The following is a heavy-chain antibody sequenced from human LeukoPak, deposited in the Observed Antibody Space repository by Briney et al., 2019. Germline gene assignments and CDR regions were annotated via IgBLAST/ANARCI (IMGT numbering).Heavy chain of an antibody. CDR1: GGSISSGGYS. V-gene: IGHV4-30-2*01. CDR3: ARRDYGMDV. J-gene: IGHJ6*04. Sequence: SETLSLTCAVSGGSISSGGYSWSWIRQPPGKGLEWIGYIHHSGSTYYNPSLKSRVTISVYRSKNQFSLNLTSVTAADTAIYYCARRDYGMDVWGKGTTVTVSS. CDR2: IHHSGST.